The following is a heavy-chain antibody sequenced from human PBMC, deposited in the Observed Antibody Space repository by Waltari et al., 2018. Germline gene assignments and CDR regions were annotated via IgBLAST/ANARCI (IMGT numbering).Heavy chain of an antibody. J-gene: IGHJ5*02. CDR2: VNPSSGAT. CDR1: GYSFSDYY. CDR3: ARNKGKTISTRRAFRLDP. Sequence: QVQLVQSGAEVKKPGASVKVSCQSSGYSFSDYYINWVRQAPGQGLEWMGWVNPSSGATTYAQKFQARVTMTRDRATNTAYMDLRGLTPDDTAVYFCARNKGKTISTRRAFRLDPWGQGTLVSVSS. V-gene: IGHV1-2*02. D-gene: IGHD1-1*01.